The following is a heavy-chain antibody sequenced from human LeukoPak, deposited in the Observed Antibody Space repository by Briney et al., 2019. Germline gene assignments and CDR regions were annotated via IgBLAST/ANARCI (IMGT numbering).Heavy chain of an antibody. CDR1: GFTFSNHA. Sequence: PGGSLRLSCTASGFTFSNHAMTWVRQAPGKGLEWVSSMSSGGTYIYYADSVRGRFTISRDNARHSLYLVMNSLRAQETVTYYCARDRPTGASRVFVVQWGQGTLVTVSS. D-gene: IGHD2-15*01. CDR3: ARDRPTGASRVFVVQ. CDR2: MSSGGTYI. J-gene: IGHJ4*02. V-gene: IGHV3-21*01.